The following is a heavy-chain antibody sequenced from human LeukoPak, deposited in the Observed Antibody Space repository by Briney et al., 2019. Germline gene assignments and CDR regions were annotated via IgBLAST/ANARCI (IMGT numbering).Heavy chain of an antibody. D-gene: IGHD2-15*01. CDR3: ARQEYCSGGSCYTWFDP. CDR1: GYSINNYW. J-gene: IGHJ5*02. V-gene: IGHV5-51*01. CDR2: IYPADSDI. Sequence: GESLKISCNGSGYSINNYWIGWVRQIPGKGLEWMGIIYPADSDIRYSPSFQGQVTISADKSISTAYLQWSSLKASDTAMYYCARQEYCSGGSCYTWFDPWGQGTLVIVSS.